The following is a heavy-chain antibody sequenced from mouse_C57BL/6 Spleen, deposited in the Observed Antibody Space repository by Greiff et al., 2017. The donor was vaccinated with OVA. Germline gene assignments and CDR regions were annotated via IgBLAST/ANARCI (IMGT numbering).Heavy chain of an antibody. J-gene: IGHJ2*01. D-gene: IGHD1-1*01. CDR2: IYPGSGST. Sequence: VQLQQPGAELVKPGASVKMSCKASGYTFTSYWITWVKQRPGQGLEWIGDIYPGSGSTNYNEKFKSKATLTVDTSSSTAYMQLSSLTSEDSAVYYCARSHYYGSSYENYFDYWGQGTTLTVSS. CDR1: GYTFTSYW. CDR3: ARSHYYGSSYENYFDY. V-gene: IGHV1-55*01.